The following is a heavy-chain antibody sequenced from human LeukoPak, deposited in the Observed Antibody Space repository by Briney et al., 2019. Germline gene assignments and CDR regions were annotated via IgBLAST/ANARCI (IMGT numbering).Heavy chain of an antibody. D-gene: IGHD5-24*01. Sequence: SETLSLTCTVSGGSISSYYWSWIRQPAGKGLEWIGRIYTSGSTNYNPSLKSRVTMSVDTSKNQFSLKLSSVTAADTAVYYCARGDGRWLQFYAFDIWGQGTMVTVSS. CDR3: ARGDGRWLQFYAFDI. CDR2: IYTSGST. J-gene: IGHJ3*02. CDR1: GGSISSYY. V-gene: IGHV4-4*07.